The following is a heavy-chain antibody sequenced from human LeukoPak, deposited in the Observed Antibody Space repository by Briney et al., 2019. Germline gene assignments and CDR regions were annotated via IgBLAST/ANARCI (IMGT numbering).Heavy chain of an antibody. J-gene: IGHJ4*02. CDR3: ATEVTD. Sequence: ASLRVSCKASGYIFSGYYMHWVRPAAGQGHQWMGWINPNSGGTKYAQKFQGRVTMTRHTCISTAYMELSRLRSDDTAVYYCATEVTDWGQGTLVTVSS. CDR2: INPNSGGT. CDR1: GYIFSGYY. V-gene: IGHV1-2*02. D-gene: IGHD5-18*01.